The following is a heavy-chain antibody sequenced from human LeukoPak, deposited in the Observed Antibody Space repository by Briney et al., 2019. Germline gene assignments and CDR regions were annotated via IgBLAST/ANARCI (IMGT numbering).Heavy chain of an antibody. CDR2: MYNTGST. CDR3: ARDTGPQWLVGFDY. J-gene: IGHJ4*02. Sequence: SETLSLTCTVSGGSISSYHWTWMRQAPGKGLEWIGYMYNTGSTNYNPSLKSRVTISAETSKNQFSLKLTSVTAADTAVYYCARDTGPQWLVGFDYWGQGTLVTVSS. V-gene: IGHV4-59*01. CDR1: GGSISSYH. D-gene: IGHD6-19*01.